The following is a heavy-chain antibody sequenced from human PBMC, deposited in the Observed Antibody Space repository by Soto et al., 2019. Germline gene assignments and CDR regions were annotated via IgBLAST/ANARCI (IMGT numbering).Heavy chain of an antibody. CDR3: ARGRTISGPGDY. CDR2: IWYDGSNK. Sequence: QVQLVESGGGVVQPGRSLRLSCAASGFTFSSYGMHWVRQAPGKGLEWVAVIWYDGSNKYYADSVKGRFTISRDNSKITLYLQMNSLRAEDTAVYYCARGRTISGPGDYWGQGTLVTVSS. J-gene: IGHJ4*02. V-gene: IGHV3-33*01. CDR1: GFTFSSYG. D-gene: IGHD2-15*01.